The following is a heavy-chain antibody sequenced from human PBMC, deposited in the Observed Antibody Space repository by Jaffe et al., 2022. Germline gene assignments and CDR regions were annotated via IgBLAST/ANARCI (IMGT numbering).Heavy chain of an antibody. CDR2: IYSDGNR. Sequence: EVQLVETGGGLIQPGGSLRLSCAASGFTVSSNYMSWVRQAPGKGLEWVSVIYSDGNRYYGDSVRGRFTISRDTSKNTVSLQMNSLRAEDTAVYYCARGGGVTTIRGAFDIWGQGTMVTVSS. CDR3: ARGGGVTTIRGAFDI. D-gene: IGHD5-12*01. V-gene: IGHV3-53*02. J-gene: IGHJ3*02. CDR1: GFTVSSNY.